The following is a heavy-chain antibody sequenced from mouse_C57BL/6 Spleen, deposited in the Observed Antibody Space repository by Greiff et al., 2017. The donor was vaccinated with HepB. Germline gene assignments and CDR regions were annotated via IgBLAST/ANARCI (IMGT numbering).Heavy chain of an antibody. D-gene: IGHD1-1*01. CDR3: ARDRDGTTYAMDY. V-gene: IGHV5-4*01. CDR1: GFTFSSYA. Sequence: EVKLVESGGGLVKPGGSLKLSCAASGFTFSSYAMSWVRQTPEKRLEWVATISDGGSYTYYPDNVKGRFTISRDHAKNNLYLQMSHLKYEDTAMYYCARDRDGTTYAMDYWGQGTSVTVSS. CDR2: ISDGGSYT. J-gene: IGHJ4*01.